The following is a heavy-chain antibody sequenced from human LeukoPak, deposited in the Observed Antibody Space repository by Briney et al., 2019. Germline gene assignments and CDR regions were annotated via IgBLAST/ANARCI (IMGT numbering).Heavy chain of an antibody. D-gene: IGHD1-20*01. CDR1: GFTFDDYA. V-gene: IGHV3-43*02. Sequence: GGSLRLSCAAYGFTFDDYAMHWVRQAPGKGLEWVSFISGDGGNSYYADSVKGRFTISRDNSKNSLFLQMNSLRSEDTALYYCAKDLSKYNWNDGPLDYWGQGSPVTVSS. J-gene: IGHJ4*02. CDR2: ISGDGGNS. CDR3: AKDLSKYNWNDGPLDY.